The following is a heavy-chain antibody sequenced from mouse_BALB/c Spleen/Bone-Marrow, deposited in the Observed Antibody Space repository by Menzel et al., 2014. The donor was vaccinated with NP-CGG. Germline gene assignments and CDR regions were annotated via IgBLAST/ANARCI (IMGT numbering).Heavy chain of an antibody. Sequence: VQLQQSGPDLVKPGASVKISCKASGYSFSGYFMNWVKQSHGKSLEWIGRINPYNGESFYNQKFKDEATLTVDKSSTTAHMDLLSLTSEDSAVYYCGRGGTVVTKGSTYWYFDLWGAGTTVTVSS. CDR2: INPYNGES. V-gene: IGHV1-37*01. D-gene: IGHD1-1*01. CDR3: GRGGTVVTKGSTYWYFDL. CDR1: GYSFSGYF. J-gene: IGHJ1*01.